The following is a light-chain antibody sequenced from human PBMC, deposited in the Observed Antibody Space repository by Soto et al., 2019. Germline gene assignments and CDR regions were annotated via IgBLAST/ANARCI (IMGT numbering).Light chain of an antibody. Sequence: EIVMTQSPATLSVSPGESATLSCRASQSISGNLAWYQQKPGLAPRLLIYHTSTRATGVPARFSGSGSGTEFSLTISSLQSADSAVYYCRRYDTWPLTLGGGTKVEIK. J-gene: IGKJ4*01. CDR3: RRYDTWPLT. V-gene: IGKV3-15*01. CDR1: QSISGN. CDR2: HTS.